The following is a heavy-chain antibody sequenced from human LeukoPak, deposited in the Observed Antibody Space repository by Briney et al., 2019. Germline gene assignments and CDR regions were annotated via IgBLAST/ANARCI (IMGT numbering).Heavy chain of an antibody. D-gene: IGHD6-6*01. J-gene: IGHJ3*02. CDR2: IKQDGSEK. CDR3: ARDRMWKRGIAARPGAARDAFDI. Sequence: GGSLRLSCAASGFTFSNYWMNWVRQAPGKGLEWVANIKQDGSEKYYVDSVKGRFTISRDNAKNSLYLQMNSLRAEDSAVYYCARDRMWKRGIAARPGAARDAFDIWGQGTMVTVSS. CDR1: GFTFSNYW. V-gene: IGHV3-7*01.